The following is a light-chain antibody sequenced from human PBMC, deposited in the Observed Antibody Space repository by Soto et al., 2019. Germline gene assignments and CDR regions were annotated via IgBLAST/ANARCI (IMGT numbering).Light chain of an antibody. Sequence: DIQMTQAPSSLSASVGDRVIITCRASHYINTYLNWYQQKAGKAPRLLIYTASTLQSGVPSRFSGSASGTDFTLTITSLQPEDFATYYCQQNYDAPLTFGGGTRVDIK. CDR3: QQNYDAPLT. CDR2: TAS. CDR1: HYINTY. J-gene: IGKJ4*01. V-gene: IGKV1-39*01.